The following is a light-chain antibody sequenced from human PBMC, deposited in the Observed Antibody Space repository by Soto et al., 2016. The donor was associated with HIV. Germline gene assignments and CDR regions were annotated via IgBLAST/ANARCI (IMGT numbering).Light chain of an antibody. CDR3: QQGYSTPPWT. J-gene: IGKJ1*01. V-gene: IGKV1-39*01. CDR2: DAS. Sequence: DIQMTQSPSSLSLSIGDRVSITCRASQSISTYLHWYQQKPGRAPKLLIYDASSLQSGVPSRFSGSGSGTDFTLTITNLQPEDFATYFCQQGYSTPPWTFGQGTKVEI. CDR1: QSISTY.